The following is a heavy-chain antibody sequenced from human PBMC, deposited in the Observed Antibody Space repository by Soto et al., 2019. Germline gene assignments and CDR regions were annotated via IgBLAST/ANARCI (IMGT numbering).Heavy chain of an antibody. V-gene: IGHV1-18*01. CDR1: GYALTTFG. CDR3: ARRALGYDSRGYYFDY. D-gene: IGHD3-22*01. Sequence: GGSVKVYFKASGYALTTFGIPLVRQAPGQGLEWMGWISNYSGVTKYAEKFEVRVTMTTDTSTSTADMEVETLTSDDTALYFCARRALGYDSRGYYFDYWGQGTLVTVSS. J-gene: IGHJ4*02. CDR2: ISNYSGVT.